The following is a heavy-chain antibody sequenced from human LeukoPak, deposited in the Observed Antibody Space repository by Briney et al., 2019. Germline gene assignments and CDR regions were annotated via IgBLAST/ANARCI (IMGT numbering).Heavy chain of an antibody. CDR3: AKDERNWNYNLASQTYD. CDR2: ISGSGVST. J-gene: IGHJ4*02. D-gene: IGHD1-7*01. Sequence: PGGSLRLSCAASGFRFSSYAMSWVRQAPGKGLEWGSAISGSGVSTYYADSGRGRFTVSRDNSKNTLYPQMSSLRAEDTAVYYCAKDERNWNYNLASQTYDWGQGTLVTVSS. CDR1: GFRFSSYA. V-gene: IGHV3-23*01.